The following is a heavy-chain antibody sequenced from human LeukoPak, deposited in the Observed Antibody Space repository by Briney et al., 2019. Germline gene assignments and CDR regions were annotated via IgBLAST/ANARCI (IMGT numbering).Heavy chain of an antibody. Sequence: PSETLSLTCTVSGGSLSSYYWSWIRQPPGKGLEWIGYIYYSGSTNYNPSLTSRVTISVDPSKNQFSLKLSSVTAADTAVYYCARVDCIGGSCYSNRGAFDIWGQGTMVTVSS. CDR3: ARVDCIGGSCYSNRGAFDI. CDR2: IYYSGST. CDR1: GGSLSSYY. D-gene: IGHD2-15*01. J-gene: IGHJ3*02. V-gene: IGHV4-59*01.